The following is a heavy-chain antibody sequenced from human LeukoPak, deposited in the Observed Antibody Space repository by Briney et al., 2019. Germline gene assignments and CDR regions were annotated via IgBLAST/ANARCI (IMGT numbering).Heavy chain of an antibody. CDR1: GFTFSSYW. V-gene: IGHV3-74*01. CDR3: ARQYCSSTSCYEGMDYFDY. Sequence: GRSLRPSCAAAGFTFSSYWMHWVRHAPGKGLVSVSRINTDGSSTRYADSVQGRFTISRDNAKNTLYLQMNSVRAEDTGVYYCARQYCSSTSCYEGMDYFDYWGQGTLVSVCS. CDR2: INTDGSST. J-gene: IGHJ4*02. D-gene: IGHD2-2*01.